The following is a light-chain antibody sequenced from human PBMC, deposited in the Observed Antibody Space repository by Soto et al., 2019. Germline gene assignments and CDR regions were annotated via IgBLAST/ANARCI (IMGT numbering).Light chain of an antibody. J-gene: IGKJ4*01. CDR1: QSVSSY. CDR3: QQRKNLPPLT. CDR2: EAS. V-gene: IGKV3-11*01. Sequence: EIVLTQSPATLSLSPGERATLSCRASQSVSSYLAWYQQKPGPAPRLLIYEASNRATGIPARFSGSGSGTDFTLTIRSLEPEDFAVYYCQQRKNLPPLTFGVGTKVEIK.